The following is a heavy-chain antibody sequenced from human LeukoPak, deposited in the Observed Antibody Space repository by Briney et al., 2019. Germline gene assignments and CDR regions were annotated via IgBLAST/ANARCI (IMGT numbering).Heavy chain of an antibody. Sequence: GGSLRLSCAASGFTFSTYAMNWVRQAPGKGLEWVSGISGSGGSTWYADSVKGRFTISRDNSKNTLYLQMNRLRAEDTATYYCAKYRTGPPYGLDVWGQGTTVTVSS. CDR1: GFTFSTYA. CDR2: ISGSGGST. CDR3: AKYRTGPPYGLDV. D-gene: IGHD1-26*01. J-gene: IGHJ6*02. V-gene: IGHV3-23*01.